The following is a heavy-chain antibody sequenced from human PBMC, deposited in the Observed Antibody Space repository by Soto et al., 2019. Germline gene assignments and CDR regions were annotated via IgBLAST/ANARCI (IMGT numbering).Heavy chain of an antibody. D-gene: IGHD3-10*01. Sequence: QVQLVESGGGVVQPGRSLRLSCAASGFSFSDYGMHWVRQAPGKGLEWVGVIWYDGSQKYYADSVKGRFTISRDNSKNTLYLQMNSVRAEDTAVYSCAREGYYGSGSMEKSLDYWGQGTLVTVSS. J-gene: IGHJ4*02. CDR3: AREGYYGSGSMEKSLDY. CDR2: IWYDGSQK. CDR1: GFSFSDYG. V-gene: IGHV3-33*01.